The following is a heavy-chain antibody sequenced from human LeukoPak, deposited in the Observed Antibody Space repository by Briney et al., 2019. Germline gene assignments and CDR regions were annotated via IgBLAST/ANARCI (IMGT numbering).Heavy chain of an antibody. CDR1: GGPISSSSYY. J-gene: IGHJ5*02. V-gene: IGHV4-39*01. CDR3: ARGGVYYDILTGYHPSWFDP. Sequence: SETLSLTCTVSGGPISSSSYYWGWIRQPPGKGLEWIGSIYYSGSTYYNPSLKSRVTISVDTSKNQFSLKLSSVTAADTAVYYCARGGVYYDILTGYHPSWFDPWGQGTLVTVSS. CDR2: IYYSGST. D-gene: IGHD3-9*01.